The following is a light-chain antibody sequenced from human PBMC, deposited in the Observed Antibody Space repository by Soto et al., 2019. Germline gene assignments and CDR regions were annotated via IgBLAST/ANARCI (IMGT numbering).Light chain of an antibody. Sequence: DIQMAQSPSTLSASVGDRVTITCRASQSISSWLAWYRQKPGKAPKLLIYDASSLESGVTSRFSGSGSGTEFTLTISSLQPDDFATYYCQHYDGYPWTFGQGTKVDIK. CDR1: QSISSW. CDR3: QHYDGYPWT. CDR2: DAS. V-gene: IGKV1-5*01. J-gene: IGKJ1*01.